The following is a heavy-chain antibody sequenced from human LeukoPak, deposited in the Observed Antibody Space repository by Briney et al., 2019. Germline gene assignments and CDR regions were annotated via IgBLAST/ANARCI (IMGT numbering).Heavy chain of an antibody. J-gene: IGHJ4*02. CDR2: ISSSSSYI. CDR1: GFTFSSYG. CDR3: AKYLAAAGTHYFDY. Sequence: GRSLRLSCAASGFTFSSYGMHWVRQAPGKGLEWVSSISSSSSYIYYADSVKGRFTISRDNAKNSLYLQMNSLRAEDTAVYYCAKYLAAAGTHYFDYWGQGTLVTVSS. V-gene: IGHV3-21*01. D-gene: IGHD6-13*01.